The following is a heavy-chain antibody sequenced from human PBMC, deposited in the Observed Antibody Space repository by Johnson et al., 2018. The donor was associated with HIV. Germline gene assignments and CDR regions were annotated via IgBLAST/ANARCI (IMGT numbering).Heavy chain of an antibody. D-gene: IGHD6-19*01. CDR2: IGTAGDT. CDR3: AKDRIAVAGNDAFDI. Sequence: VQLVESGGGLVQPGGSLRLSCAASGFTFSSYDMHWVRQATGKGLEWVSAIGTAGDTYYPGSVKGRFTISRENAKNSLYLQMNSLRAEDTAVYYCAKDRIAVAGNDAFDIWGQGTMVTVSS. J-gene: IGHJ3*02. V-gene: IGHV3-13*01. CDR1: GFTFSSYD.